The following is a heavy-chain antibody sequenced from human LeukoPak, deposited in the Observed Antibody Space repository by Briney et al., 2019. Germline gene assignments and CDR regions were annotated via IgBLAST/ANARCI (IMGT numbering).Heavy chain of an antibody. CDR3: ARDTHLSYAAGFDC. J-gene: IGHJ4*02. D-gene: IGHD3-10*01. CDR2: IKEDGSEE. V-gene: IGHV3-7*01. CDR1: GFTFSFYW. Sequence: GGSLRLSCAASGFTFSFYWMSWVRQAPGKGLEWVANIKEDGSEEYYVDSVRGRFTISRDNAKNSLYLQMTSLRAEDTALYYCARDTHLSYAAGFDCWGQGTLVTVSS.